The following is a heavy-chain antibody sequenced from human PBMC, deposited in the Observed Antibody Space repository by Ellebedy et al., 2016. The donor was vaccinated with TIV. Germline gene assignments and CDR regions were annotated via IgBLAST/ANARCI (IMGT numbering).Heavy chain of an antibody. V-gene: IGHV3-30*03. CDR1: GFTFSMYW. J-gene: IGHJ5*01. CDR2: ISYHGSDK. D-gene: IGHD3-10*01. Sequence: GESLKISCAASGFTFSMYWMHWVRQVPGKGLEWVSLISYHGSDKYYADSVKGRFTISRDNSKNTLDLQMNNLRTEDTAVYYCARDPDAFGDQYFDLWGQGTLVIVSS. CDR3: ARDPDAFGDQYFDL.